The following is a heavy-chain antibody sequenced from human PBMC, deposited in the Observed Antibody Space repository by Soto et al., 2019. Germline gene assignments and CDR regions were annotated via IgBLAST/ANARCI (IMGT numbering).Heavy chain of an antibody. CDR1: VFTFSTYA. Sequence: EVQWLESGGKLVQPGGSLTLSCAASVFTFSTYAMAWVRHAPGKGLEWVSGVRASGLNTDYADPVKGRFYISRDNSKNTGSLHMTSLRAEATVLYSGAKDRPRWTSGYCFDYWGQGTPVTVSS. CDR2: VRASGLNT. J-gene: IGHJ4*02. D-gene: IGHD1-1*01. V-gene: IGHV3-23*01. CDR3: AKDRPRWTSGYCFDY.